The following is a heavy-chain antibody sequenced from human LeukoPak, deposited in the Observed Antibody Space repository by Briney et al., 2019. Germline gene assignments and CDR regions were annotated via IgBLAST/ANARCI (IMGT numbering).Heavy chain of an antibody. D-gene: IGHD1-26*01. Sequence: GGSLRLSCAASGFTFSTYGMHWVRQDPGRGLEWVAVISYDGSNNYYADSVKGRFTISRDNSKNTLYLQMNSLRAEDTAVYYCAKVFFSGSYYAASDYWGQGTLVTVSS. V-gene: IGHV3-30*18. J-gene: IGHJ4*02. CDR3: AKVFFSGSYYAASDY. CDR1: GFTFSTYG. CDR2: ISYDGSNN.